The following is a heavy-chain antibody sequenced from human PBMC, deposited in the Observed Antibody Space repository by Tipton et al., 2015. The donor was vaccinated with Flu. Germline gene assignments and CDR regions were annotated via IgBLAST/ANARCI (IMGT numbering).Heavy chain of an antibody. D-gene: IGHD4-11*01. CDR2: VYHTGNT. CDR3: ARRDYSNYVSDPKNWFDP. CDR1: GGSISSGGNY. V-gene: IGHV4-31*03. Sequence: TLSLTCTVSGGSISSGGNYWSWIRQHPGKGLEWIGNVYHTGNTYYNPSLKSRVIMSIDRSTNQLSLTLRSVTAADTAVYYCARRDYSNYVSDPKNWFDPWGQGTLVTVSS. J-gene: IGHJ5*02.